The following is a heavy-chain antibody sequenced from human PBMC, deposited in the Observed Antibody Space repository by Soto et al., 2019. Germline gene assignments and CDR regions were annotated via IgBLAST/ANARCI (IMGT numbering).Heavy chain of an antibody. D-gene: IGHD1-26*01. V-gene: IGHV3-33*01. CDR2: IWYDGSIK. J-gene: IGHJ5*02. CDR1: GFTFGNYG. CDR3: ARVGARGQNWFDP. Sequence: QVQLVESGGGVVQPGTSLRLSCAASGFTFGNYGMHWARQAPGKGLEWVAVIWYDGSIKYYGDSVEGRFTISRDNSKNPLYLEMSGLRVEDTAVYYRARVGARGQNWFDPWGQGTLVTVSS.